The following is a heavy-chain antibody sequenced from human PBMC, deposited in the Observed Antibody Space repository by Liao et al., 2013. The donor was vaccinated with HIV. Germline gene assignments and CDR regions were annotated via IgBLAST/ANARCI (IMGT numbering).Heavy chain of an antibody. CDR3: ALGSSGYYFDY. V-gene: IGHV4-34*01. J-gene: IGHJ4*02. CDR1: GGSFSGYY. D-gene: IGHD1-26*01. Sequence: QVQLQQWGAGLLKPSETLSLTCAVYGGSFSGYYWSWIRQPPGKGLEWIGEINHSGSTNYNPSLKSRVTISVDTSKNQFSLKLSSVTAADTAVYYCALGSSGYYFDYWGQGTLVTVSS. CDR2: INHSGST.